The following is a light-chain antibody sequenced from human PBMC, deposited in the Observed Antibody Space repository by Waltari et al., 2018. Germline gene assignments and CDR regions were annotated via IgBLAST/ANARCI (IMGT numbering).Light chain of an antibody. CDR1: SSDISPYNS. V-gene: IGLV2-8*01. J-gene: IGLJ2*01. CDR2: EVS. Sequence: SALTQPPSASGSPGQSVTIPCPGPSSDISPYNSVSWYQKYPDKAPKLIIFEVSKRPSGVPDRFSGSKSGNTASLTVSGLQSEDEADYYCSSYTGGNNLIFGGGTKLTVL. CDR3: SSYTGGNNLI.